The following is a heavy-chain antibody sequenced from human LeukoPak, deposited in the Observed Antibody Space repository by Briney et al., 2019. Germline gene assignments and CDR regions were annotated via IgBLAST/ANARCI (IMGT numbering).Heavy chain of an antibody. V-gene: IGHV1-3*01. CDR3: ARTYYDILTGSPSYNWFDP. D-gene: IGHD3-9*01. CDR1: GYTFTSYA. J-gene: IGHJ5*02. Sequence: ASVKVSCKASGYTFTSYAMHWVRQAPGQRLEWMGWINAGNGNTKYSQKFQGRVTITRDTSANTAYMELSSLRSEDTAVYYCARTYYDILTGSPSYNWFDPWGQGTLVTVSS. CDR2: INAGNGNT.